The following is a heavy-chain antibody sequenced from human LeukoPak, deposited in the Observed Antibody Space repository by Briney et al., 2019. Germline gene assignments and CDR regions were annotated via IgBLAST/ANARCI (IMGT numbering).Heavy chain of an antibody. CDR1: GFTFSSYS. V-gene: IGHV3-21*01. CDR3: ARQQSSIVLMVYTYFFDY. Sequence: KSGGSLRLSCAASGFTFSSYSMNWVRQAPGKGLEWVSSISSSSSYIYYADSEKGRFTISRDNAKNSLYLQMNSLRAEDTAVYYCARQQSSIVLMVYTYFFDYWGQGTLVTVSS. D-gene: IGHD2-8*01. J-gene: IGHJ4*02. CDR2: ISSSSSYI.